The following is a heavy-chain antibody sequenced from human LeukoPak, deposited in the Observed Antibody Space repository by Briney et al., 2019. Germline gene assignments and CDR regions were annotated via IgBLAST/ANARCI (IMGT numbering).Heavy chain of an antibody. CDR3: ARDSLTIFGGGAFDI. CDR2: ISGSGGST. CDR1: GFTFSSYA. J-gene: IGHJ3*02. Sequence: GGSLRLSCTASGFTFSSYAMSWVRQAPGKGLEWVSAISGSGGSTYYADSVKGRFTISRDNSKNTLYLQMNSLRDEDTAVYYCARDSLTIFGGGAFDIWGQGTMVTVSS. D-gene: IGHD3-3*01. V-gene: IGHV3-23*01.